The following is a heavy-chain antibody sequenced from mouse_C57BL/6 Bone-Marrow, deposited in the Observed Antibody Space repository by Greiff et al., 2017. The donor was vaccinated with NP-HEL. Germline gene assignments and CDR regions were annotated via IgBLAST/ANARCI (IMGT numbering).Heavy chain of an antibody. J-gene: IGHJ3*01. CDR3: ARGAY. CDR2: IFPGDDDT. CDR1: GYAFSSYW. V-gene: IGHV1-80*01. Sequence: QVQLKESGAELVKPGASVKISCKVSGYAFSSYWMNWVKQRPGKGLEWIGQIFPGDDDTNYNGKLKVKATLTADKSSSTAYMQLSSLTSEDSAVYFCARGAYWGQGTLVTVSA.